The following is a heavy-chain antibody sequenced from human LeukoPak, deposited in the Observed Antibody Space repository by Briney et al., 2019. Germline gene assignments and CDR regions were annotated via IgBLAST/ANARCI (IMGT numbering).Heavy chain of an antibody. Sequence: GGSLRLSCAASGFTFSSYAMSWVRQAPGKGLEWVSAISGSGGSTYYADSVKGRFTISRDNSKNTLYLQMNSLRAEDTAVYYCAKDIVVVTAIKVLNFDYWGQRTLVTVSS. V-gene: IGHV3-23*01. CDR2: ISGSGGST. J-gene: IGHJ4*02. CDR1: GFTFSSYA. CDR3: AKDIVVVTAIKVLNFDY. D-gene: IGHD2-21*02.